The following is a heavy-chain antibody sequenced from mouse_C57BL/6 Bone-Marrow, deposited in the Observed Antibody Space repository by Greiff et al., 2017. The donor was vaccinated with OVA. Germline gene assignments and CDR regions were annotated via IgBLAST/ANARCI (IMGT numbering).Heavy chain of an antibody. CDR1: GYTFTNYW. CDR3: ARSGDGYYVAWFAY. Sequence: VQLQQSGAELVRPGASVKMSCKASGYTFTNYWIGWVKQRPGHGLEWIGDIYPGGGYTNYNQKFKGKATLTADKSSSTAYMQISSLTAENSAMDYCARSGDGYYVAWFAYWGQGTLVTVSA. CDR2: IYPGGGYT. D-gene: IGHD2-3*01. J-gene: IGHJ3*01. V-gene: IGHV1-63*01.